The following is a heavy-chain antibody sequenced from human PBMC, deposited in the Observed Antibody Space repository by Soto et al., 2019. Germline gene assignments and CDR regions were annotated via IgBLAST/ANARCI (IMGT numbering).Heavy chain of an antibody. Sequence: QVQLVQSGAEVKKPGASLKVSCQASGYSFSDYGIAWVRQAPGQGLAWVGGISTYNGNTNYAQKFQGRVTMTTDTSANTAYMELRSLRSDDTDMYYCARYGYSSGWYLGSGMDVWGQGTPVPVS. J-gene: IGHJ6*02. CDR3: ARYGYSSGWYLGSGMDV. D-gene: IGHD6-19*01. V-gene: IGHV1-18*04. CDR1: GYSFSDYG. CDR2: ISTYNGNT.